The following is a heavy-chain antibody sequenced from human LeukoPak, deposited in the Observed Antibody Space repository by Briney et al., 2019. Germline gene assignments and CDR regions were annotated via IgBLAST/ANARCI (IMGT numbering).Heavy chain of an antibody. V-gene: IGHV1-18*01. D-gene: IGHD3-22*01. Sequence: GASVKVSCKASGYTFTSYGISWVRQAPGQGLEWMGWISAYNGNTNYAQKLQGRVTMTTDTSTSTAYMELRSLRSDDTAVYYCARGLIAHRPPRGYWYFDLWGRGTLVTVSS. CDR2: ISAYNGNT. J-gene: IGHJ2*01. CDR3: ARGLIAHRPPRGYWYFDL. CDR1: GYTFTSYG.